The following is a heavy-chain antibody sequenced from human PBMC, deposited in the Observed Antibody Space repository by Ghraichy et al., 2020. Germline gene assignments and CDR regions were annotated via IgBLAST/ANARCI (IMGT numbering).Heavy chain of an antibody. Sequence: GGSLRLSCAASAFTFSNAWMSWVRQAPGKGLEWVGRIKNKAYGGTTDYAAPVQDRFTISRDDSTKTLFLQMNSLKTEDTAVYYCTTGMNSYDFWSSTPVDYWGQGTLVTVSS. CDR3: TTGMNSYDFWSSTPVDY. J-gene: IGHJ4*02. CDR1: AFTFSNAW. V-gene: IGHV3-15*01. CDR2: IKNKAYGGTT. D-gene: IGHD3-3*01.